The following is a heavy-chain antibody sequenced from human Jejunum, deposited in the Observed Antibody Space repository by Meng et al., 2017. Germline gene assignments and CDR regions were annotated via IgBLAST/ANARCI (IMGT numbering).Heavy chain of an antibody. Sequence: KVSCKASGYSFTTYWIGWVRQLPGKGLEWMGIIYPSDSHTIFSPSFQGQVTISAHRSISTDYLQRSSLKASDTAMYYCARQGGGNPKYYFDFWGQGTLVTGAS. J-gene: IGHJ4*02. CDR2: IYPSDSHT. D-gene: IGHD4-23*01. V-gene: IGHV5-51*01. CDR1: GYSFTTYW. CDR3: ARQGGGNPKYYFDF.